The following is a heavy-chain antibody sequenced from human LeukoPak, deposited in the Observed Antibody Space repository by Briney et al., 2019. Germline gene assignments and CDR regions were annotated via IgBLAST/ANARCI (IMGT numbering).Heavy chain of an antibody. Sequence: SDTLSLTCVYSINSSDWWGWIRLPPGKGLEWIGSISYSGSTNYNPSLKSRVTISVDTSKNQFSLKLSSVTAADTAVYYCARPNSGYDYVNAFDIWGQGTMVTVSS. V-gene: IGHV4-28*01. CDR3: ARPNSGYDYVNAFDI. J-gene: IGHJ3*02. D-gene: IGHD5-12*01. CDR1: YSINSSDW. CDR2: ISYSGST.